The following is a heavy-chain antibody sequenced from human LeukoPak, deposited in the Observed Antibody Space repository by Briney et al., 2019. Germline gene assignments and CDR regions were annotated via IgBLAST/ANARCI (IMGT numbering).Heavy chain of an antibody. CDR3: ARASVILPFDC. CDR1: GFTFSDHY. V-gene: IGHV3-72*01. Sequence: GGSLRLSCAASGFTFSDHYMDWVRQAPGKGLEWVGRIRNKANSYTTQYAASLKDRFTISRDDSKNSLYLQMNSLKTEDTAVYYCARASVILPFDCWGQGTLVTVSS. CDR2: IRNKANSYTT. D-gene: IGHD2-21*01. J-gene: IGHJ4*02.